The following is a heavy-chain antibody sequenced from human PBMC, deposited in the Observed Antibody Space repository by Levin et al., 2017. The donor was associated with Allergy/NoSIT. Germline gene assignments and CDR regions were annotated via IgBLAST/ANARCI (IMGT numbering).Heavy chain of an antibody. CDR1: GFTFSSHT. Sequence: GGSLRLSCAASGFTFSSHTMNWVRQAPGRGLEWVSSIGATGDHTFYADSVKGRFTISRDNSKNLLFLQMNSLRAEDTALYYCTRDRPFSDFDYCGQGSLVTVSS. CDR2: IGATGDHT. CDR3: TRDRPFSDFDY. J-gene: IGHJ4*02. D-gene: IGHD2/OR15-2a*01. V-gene: IGHV3-23*01.